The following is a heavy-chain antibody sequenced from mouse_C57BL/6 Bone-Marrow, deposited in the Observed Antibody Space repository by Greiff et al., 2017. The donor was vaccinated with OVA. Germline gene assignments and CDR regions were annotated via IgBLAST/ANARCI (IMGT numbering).Heavy chain of an antibody. J-gene: IGHJ2*01. CDR1: GYTFTDYY. D-gene: IGHD1-1*01. V-gene: IGHV1-76*01. Sequence: VQLQPSGAELVRPGASVKLSCKASGYTFTDYYIHWVKQRPGQGLEWIARIYPGSGNTYYNEKFKGKATLTAEKSSSTAYMQLSSLTSEDSAVYYCARRAFNSSSFDYWGKGTTLTVSS. CDR3: ARRAFNSSSFDY. CDR2: IYPGSGNT.